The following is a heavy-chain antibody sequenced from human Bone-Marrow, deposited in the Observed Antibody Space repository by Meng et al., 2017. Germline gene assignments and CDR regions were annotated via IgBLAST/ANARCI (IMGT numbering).Heavy chain of an antibody. CDR3: TRPVVAAEWGWEDV. D-gene: IGHD2-15*01. Sequence: GESLKISCAASGFTFSNAWMSWVRQAPGKGLEWVGRIKSKTDGGTTDYAAPVKGRFTISRDDSKNTLYLQMNSLKTEDTAVYYCTRPVVAAEWGWEDVWGQGTTVTVSS. CDR2: IKSKTDGGTT. J-gene: IGHJ6*02. V-gene: IGHV3-15*01. CDR1: GFTFSNAW.